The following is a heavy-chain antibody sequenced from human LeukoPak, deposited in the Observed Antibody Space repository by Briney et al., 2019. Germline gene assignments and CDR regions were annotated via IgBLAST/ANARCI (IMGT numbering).Heavy chain of an antibody. Sequence: PGGSLRLSCAASGFTFSSYSINWVRQAPGKGLEWVSYISSSSSTIYYADSVKGRLTISRDNSKNTLYLQMNSLRAEDTAVYYCAKDLAHYDFWSGSWFDPWGQGTLVTVSS. V-gene: IGHV3-48*01. J-gene: IGHJ5*02. CDR1: GFTFSSYS. CDR3: AKDLAHYDFWSGSWFDP. D-gene: IGHD3-3*01. CDR2: ISSSSSTI.